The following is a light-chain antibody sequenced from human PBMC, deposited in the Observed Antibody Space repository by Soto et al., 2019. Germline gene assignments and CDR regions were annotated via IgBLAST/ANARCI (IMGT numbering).Light chain of an antibody. CDR1: TSNIGNNY. CDR2: RNN. V-gene: IGLV1-47*01. CDR3: AAWDDTLSGVI. J-gene: IGLJ2*01. Sequence: QSVLTQPPSASGTPGQRVTISCSGSTSNIGNNYVFWYQQVPGTAPKVLIYRNNQRPSGVPDRFSSSRSGTSASLAITGLRSEDEAEYYCAAWDDTLSGVIFGGGTKVTVL.